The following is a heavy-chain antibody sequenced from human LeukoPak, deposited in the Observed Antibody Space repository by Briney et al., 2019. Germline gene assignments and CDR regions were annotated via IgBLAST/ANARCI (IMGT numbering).Heavy chain of an antibody. D-gene: IGHD6-19*01. Sequence: SETLSLTCTVSGGSISSYYWSWIRQPPGKGLEWIGYIYTSGSTNYNPSLKSRVTISVDTSKNQFSLKLSSVTAADTAVYYCARHLVSGPIFDYWGQGTLVTVSS. J-gene: IGHJ4*02. CDR2: IYTSGST. CDR1: GGSISSYY. CDR3: ARHLVSGPIFDY. V-gene: IGHV4-4*09.